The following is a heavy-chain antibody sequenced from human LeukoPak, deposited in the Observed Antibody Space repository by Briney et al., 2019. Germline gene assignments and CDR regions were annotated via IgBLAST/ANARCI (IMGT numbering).Heavy chain of an antibody. J-gene: IGHJ4*02. D-gene: IGHD3-3*01. V-gene: IGHV3-11*01. CDR1: GFTFSDYY. CDR2: ISSSGSTI. Sequence: GGSLRLSCAASGFTFSDYYMSWIRQAPGKGLEWVSYISSSGSTIYYADSVKGRFTISRDNAKNSLYLQMNSLRAEDTAVYYCAREAISGVAVIDTWGQGTLVTVSS. CDR3: AREAISGVAVIDT.